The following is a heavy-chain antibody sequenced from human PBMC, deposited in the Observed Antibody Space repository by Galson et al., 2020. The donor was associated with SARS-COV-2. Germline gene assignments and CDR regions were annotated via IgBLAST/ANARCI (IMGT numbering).Heavy chain of an antibody. CDR3: GGDPRGYSGAGYFDY. CDR2: ISYDGSNK. CDR1: GFTFSRYA. J-gene: IGHJ4*02. D-gene: IGHD1-26*01. V-gene: IGHV3-30*04. Sequence: GGSLRLSCAASGFTFSRYAMHWVRQAPGKGLEWVAVISYDGSNKYYADSVKGRFTISRDTSKNTLYLQMNSLRPEDTAVFYCGGDPRGYSGAGYFDYWGQGTLVTVSS.